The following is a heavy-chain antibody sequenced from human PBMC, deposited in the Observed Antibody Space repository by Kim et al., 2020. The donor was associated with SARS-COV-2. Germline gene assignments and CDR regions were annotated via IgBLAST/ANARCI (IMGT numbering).Heavy chain of an antibody. CDR1: GFTFSSYS. Sequence: GGSLRLSCAASGFTFSSYSMNWVRQAPGKGLEWVSSISSSSSYIYYADSVKGRFTISRDNAKNSLYLQMNSLRAEDTAVYYCARVGPWEDSSSSLDYWGQGTLVTVSS. V-gene: IGHV3-21*01. D-gene: IGHD6-6*01. CDR3: ARVGPWEDSSSSLDY. J-gene: IGHJ4*02. CDR2: ISSSSSYI.